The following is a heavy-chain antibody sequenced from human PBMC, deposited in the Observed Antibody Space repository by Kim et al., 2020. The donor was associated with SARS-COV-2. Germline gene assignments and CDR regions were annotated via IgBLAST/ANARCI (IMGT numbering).Heavy chain of an antibody. D-gene: IGHD2-2*01. CDR1: GGSISSGDYY. Sequence: SETLSLTCTVSGGSISSGDYYWSWIRQPPGKGLEWIGYIYYSGSTYYNPSLKSRVTISVDTSKNQFSLKLSSVTAADTAVYYCARLVVPAPRGNYYYGMDVWGQGTTVTVSS. V-gene: IGHV4-30-4*01. J-gene: IGHJ6*02. CDR3: ARLVVPAPRGNYYYGMDV. CDR2: IYYSGST.